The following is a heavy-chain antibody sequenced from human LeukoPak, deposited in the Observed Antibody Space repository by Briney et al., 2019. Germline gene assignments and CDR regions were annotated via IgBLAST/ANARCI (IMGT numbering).Heavy chain of an antibody. Sequence: GGSLRLSCAASGFTFSSYGMHWVRQAPGKGLEWVSAISGSGGSTYYADSVKGRFTISRDNSKNTLYLQMNSLRAEDTAVYYCAKAPIRWLRPPFDYWGQGTLVTVSS. CDR3: AKAPIRWLRPPFDY. D-gene: IGHD5-24*01. CDR2: ISGSGGST. CDR1: GFTFSSYG. J-gene: IGHJ4*02. V-gene: IGHV3-23*01.